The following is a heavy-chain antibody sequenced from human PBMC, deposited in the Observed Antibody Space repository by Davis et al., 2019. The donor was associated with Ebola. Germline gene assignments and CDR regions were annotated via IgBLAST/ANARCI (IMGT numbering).Heavy chain of an antibody. V-gene: IGHV4-34*01. J-gene: IGHJ4*02. Sequence: PSETLSLTCAVYGGSFSGYYWIWIRQPSGKGLEWIGEINQSGSTNYNPSLKSRVTISVDTSKNQFSLKLSSVSAADTAVYYCARKGYSYGFFNYWGQGTLVTVSS. CDR3: ARKGYSYGFFNY. CDR1: GGSFSGYY. D-gene: IGHD5-18*01. CDR2: INQSGST.